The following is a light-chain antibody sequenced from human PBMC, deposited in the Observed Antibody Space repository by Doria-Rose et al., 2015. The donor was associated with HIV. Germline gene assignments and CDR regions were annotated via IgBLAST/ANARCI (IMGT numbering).Light chain of an antibody. CDR3: QQYSQWPPYT. CDR2: RAS. V-gene: IGKV3-15*01. CDR1: QSFSSTY. Sequence: EIVMTQSPGTLSLSPGERATLSCRASQSFSSTYLAWYQQKPGQAARLLIYRASISATGIPPRFTGGGSGTDFTLTISSLQSEDFAVYFCQQYSQWPPYTFGQGAKLEVK. J-gene: IGKJ2*01.